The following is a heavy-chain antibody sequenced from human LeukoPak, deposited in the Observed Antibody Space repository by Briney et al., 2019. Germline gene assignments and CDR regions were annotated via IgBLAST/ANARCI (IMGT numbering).Heavy chain of an antibody. Sequence: GASVKVSCKASGYTFTGYYMHWVRQAPGQGLEWMGWINPNSGGTNYAQKFQGRVTMTRDTSISTAYMELSRLRSDDTAVYYCARDRRYQLLYYYMDVWGKGTTVTVSS. CDR2: INPNSGGT. CDR1: GYTFTGYY. V-gene: IGHV1-2*02. CDR3: ARDRRYQLLYYYMDV. D-gene: IGHD2-2*01. J-gene: IGHJ6*03.